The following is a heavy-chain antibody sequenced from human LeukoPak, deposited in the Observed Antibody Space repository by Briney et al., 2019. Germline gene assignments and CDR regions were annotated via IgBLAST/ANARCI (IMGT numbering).Heavy chain of an antibody. Sequence: ASVKVSCKPSRGTFSSYTINWVRQAPGQGLEWMGGIIPIFSTANYAQKFQGRVTITADESMTTVYMELSSLRPEDTAVYYCARDMTDLLHVFDIWGQGTMVTVSS. CDR3: ARDMTDLLHVFDI. D-gene: IGHD3-16*01. V-gene: IGHV1-69*01. J-gene: IGHJ3*02. CDR2: IIPIFSTA. CDR1: RGTFSSYT.